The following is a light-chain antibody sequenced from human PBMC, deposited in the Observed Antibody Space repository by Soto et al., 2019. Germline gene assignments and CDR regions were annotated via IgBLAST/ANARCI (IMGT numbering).Light chain of an antibody. Sequence: EIVLTQSPGTLSLSPGESATLSCRTSQSISGKYVAWYQQRPGLPPRVLVYGATKRAAGIPDRFRGSGSGTEFTLTISGLEAEDFAVYLCQHFGSSPPVNFGQGTRLESK. V-gene: IGKV3-20*01. CDR1: QSISGKY. J-gene: IGKJ5*01. CDR2: GAT. CDR3: QHFGSSPPVN.